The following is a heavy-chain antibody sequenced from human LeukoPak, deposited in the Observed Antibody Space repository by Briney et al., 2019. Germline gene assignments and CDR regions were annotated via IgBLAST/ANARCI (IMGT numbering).Heavy chain of an antibody. Sequence: PGGSLRLSCAASGFTVSSNYMSWVRQAPGKGLEWVSVIYSGGSTYYADSVKGRFTISRDNSKNTLYLQMNSLRAEDTAVYYCASTSSIAARHFDYWGQGTLVTVSS. V-gene: IGHV3-66*01. CDR2: IYSGGST. CDR1: GFTVSSNY. D-gene: IGHD6-6*01. J-gene: IGHJ4*02. CDR3: ASTSSIAARHFDY.